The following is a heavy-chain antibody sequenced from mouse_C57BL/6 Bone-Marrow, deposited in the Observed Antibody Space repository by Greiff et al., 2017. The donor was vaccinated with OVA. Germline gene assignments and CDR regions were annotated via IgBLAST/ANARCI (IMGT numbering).Heavy chain of an antibody. CDR2: ISNGGGST. Sequence: EVKLVESGGGLVQPGGSLKLSCAASGFTFSDYYMYWVRQTPEKRLEWVAYISNGGGSTYYPDTVKGRFTISRDTAENTMYLHMSRLKSEDTAMFYCARQGTLGRDFDYWGQGTTLTVAS. D-gene: IGHD4-1*01. CDR1: GFTFSDYY. CDR3: ARQGTLGRDFDY. J-gene: IGHJ2*01. V-gene: IGHV5-12*01.